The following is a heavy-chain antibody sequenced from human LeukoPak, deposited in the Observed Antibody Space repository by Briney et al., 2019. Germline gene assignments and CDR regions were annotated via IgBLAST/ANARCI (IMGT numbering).Heavy chain of an antibody. Sequence: PGRSLRLSCAASGFTFDDYAMHWVRQAPGKGLEWVSGISWNSGSIGYADSVKGRFTISRDNAKNSLYLQMNSLRAEDTALYYCARVANGVCYSSCWFDPWGQGTLVTVSS. CDR1: GFTFDDYA. V-gene: IGHV3-9*01. J-gene: IGHJ5*02. CDR2: ISWNSGSI. D-gene: IGHD2-8*01. CDR3: ARVANGVCYSSCWFDP.